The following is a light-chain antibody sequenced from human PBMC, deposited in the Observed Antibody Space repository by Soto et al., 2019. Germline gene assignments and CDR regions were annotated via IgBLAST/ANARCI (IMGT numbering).Light chain of an antibody. V-gene: IGKV3-15*01. Sequence: EIVMTQSPATLSVSPGERATLSCRASHSVRSNLAWYQQKPGQAPRLLIYDASTRATGIPARISGRGSGTEFTLTISSLQSEDFAVYYCQQYDNWRTFGQGTKVDIK. J-gene: IGKJ1*01. CDR1: HSVRSN. CDR3: QQYDNWRT. CDR2: DAS.